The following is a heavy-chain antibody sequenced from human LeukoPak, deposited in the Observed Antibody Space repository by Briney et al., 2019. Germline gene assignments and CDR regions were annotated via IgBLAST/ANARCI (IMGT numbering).Heavy chain of an antibody. J-gene: IGHJ4*02. D-gene: IGHD2-21*02. CDR3: ARASDSGDWHLGY. V-gene: IGHV4-59*01. CDR2: VYGRGGT. CDR1: GDFISRYY. Sequence: PSETLSLTCTVSGDFISRYYWSWIRQSPGKGLEWIGYVYGRGGTNYNPSLKSRAIISADTSKNQFSLKVTSVTAADTAVYYCARASDSGDWHLGYWGQGTLVTVSS.